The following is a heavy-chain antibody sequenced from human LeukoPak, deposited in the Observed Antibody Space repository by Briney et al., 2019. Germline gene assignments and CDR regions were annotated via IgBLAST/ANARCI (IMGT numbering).Heavy chain of an antibody. Sequence: ASVKVSCKTSDSTFTSYGITWVRQAPGQGLEWMGWISTYNGKTNYVDKFQGRVTMTTDTFTKTVYMHLRSLRSDDTALYYCARGPYYGDLNPDYFDYWGQGTLVTVSS. D-gene: IGHD3-16*01. CDR2: ISTYNGKT. J-gene: IGHJ4*02. CDR3: ARGPYYGDLNPDYFDY. V-gene: IGHV1-18*01. CDR1: DSTFTSYG.